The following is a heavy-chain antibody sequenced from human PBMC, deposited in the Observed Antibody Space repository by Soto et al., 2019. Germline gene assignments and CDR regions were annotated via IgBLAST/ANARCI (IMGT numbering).Heavy chain of an antibody. CDR2: ISSSGTST. Sequence: PGGSLRLSCAASGFTFSTYAMTWVRQAPGKGLEWVSTISSSGTSTYYADSVKGRFTISRDNSKNTLWLQMNSLRAEDTAIYYCGTVFGGTSYSNYSWGHGTLVPVS. CDR1: GFTFSTYA. D-gene: IGHD2-15*01. J-gene: IGHJ5*01. V-gene: IGHV3-23*01. CDR3: GTVFGGTSYSNYS.